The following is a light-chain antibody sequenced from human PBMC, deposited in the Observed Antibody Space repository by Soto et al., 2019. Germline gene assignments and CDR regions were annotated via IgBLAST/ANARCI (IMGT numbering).Light chain of an antibody. J-gene: IGLJ2*01. V-gene: IGLV1-44*01. CDR2: SNN. Sequence: QSVLTQPPSASGTPGQRVTISCSGSSSNIGSNTVNWYQQLPGTAPKLLIYSNNQRPSGVPDRFSGSKSGTSDSLAISGLQSEDEADYYCAAWDDSLNGLFGGGTKVTVL. CDR1: SSNIGSNT. CDR3: AAWDDSLNGL.